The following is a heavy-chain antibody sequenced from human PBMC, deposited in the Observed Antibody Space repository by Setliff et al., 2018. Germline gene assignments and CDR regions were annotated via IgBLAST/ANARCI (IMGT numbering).Heavy chain of an antibody. CDR3: ARALLFSDREKSLGY. CDR1: GFTFSSYW. CDR2: INQHGSEA. V-gene: IGHV3-7*03. D-gene: IGHD3-10*02. J-gene: IGHJ4*02. Sequence: AGGSLRLSCAASGFTFSSYWMSWVRQAPGKGLEWVANINQHGSEAYYADSVKGRFTISRDNAKNSLYLQMNSLRAEDTALYYCARALLFSDREKSLGYWGQGTLVTVSS.